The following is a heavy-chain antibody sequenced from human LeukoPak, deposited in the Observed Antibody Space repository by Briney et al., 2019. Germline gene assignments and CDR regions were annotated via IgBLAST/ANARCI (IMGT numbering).Heavy chain of an antibody. Sequence: GASVKVSCKASGYTFTSYGISWVRQAPGQGLEWMGWISAYNGNTNYAQKLQGRVTMTTDTSTSTVYMGLRSLRSDDTAVYYCARDTMVRGLVGYWGQGTLVTVSS. CDR2: ISAYNGNT. CDR1: GYTFTSYG. D-gene: IGHD3-10*01. CDR3: ARDTMVRGLVGY. J-gene: IGHJ4*02. V-gene: IGHV1-18*01.